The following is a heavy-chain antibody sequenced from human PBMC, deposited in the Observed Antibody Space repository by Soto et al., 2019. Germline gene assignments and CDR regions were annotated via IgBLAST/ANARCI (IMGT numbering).Heavy chain of an antibody. CDR3: AKDIVVVPAAGDAFDI. CDR2: ITGSGGST. CDR1: GFTFSNYA. J-gene: IGHJ3*02. Sequence: LRLSCAVSGFTFSNYAMNWVRQAPGKGLEWVSVITGSGGSTSYADSVKGRFTISRDNSKRTLYLQMNSMRVDDTAVYYCAKDIVVVPAAGDAFDIWGQGTMVTVSS. D-gene: IGHD2-2*01. V-gene: IGHV3-23*01.